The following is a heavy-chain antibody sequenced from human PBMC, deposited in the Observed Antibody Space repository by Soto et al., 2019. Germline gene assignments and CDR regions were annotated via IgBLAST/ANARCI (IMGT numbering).Heavy chain of an antibody. V-gene: IGHV3-66*01. CDR1: GFTVTNLY. CDR2: ISSGGST. D-gene: IGHD3-3*01. CDR3: ARDTFGGAYDFCH. J-gene: IGHJ4*02. Sequence: EVQLVESGGCLVRPGGSLRLSCAASGFTVTNLYMTWVRQAPGKGLAWVSVISSGGSTYYADCVKGRFTISRDNTKNTLYLEMTSLRAGDTAVYYCARDTFGGAYDFCHGGQGTLVTVSS.